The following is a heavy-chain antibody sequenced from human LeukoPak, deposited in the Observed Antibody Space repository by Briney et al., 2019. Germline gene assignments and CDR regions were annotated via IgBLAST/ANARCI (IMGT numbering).Heavy chain of an antibody. CDR2: IKSKTDGGTT. J-gene: IGHJ4*02. V-gene: IGHV3-15*01. D-gene: IGHD2-2*01. Sequence: KPGGSLRLSCAASGFTFTNAWMSWVRQAPGKGLEWIGRIKSKTDGGTTDYTAPVKGRFTVSRDDSKNTLYLQMNSLKTEDTAVYYCNTGYCSSSCHRSLYFDYWVQGTLVTVSS. CDR1: GFTFTNAW. CDR3: NTGYCSSSCHRSLYFDY.